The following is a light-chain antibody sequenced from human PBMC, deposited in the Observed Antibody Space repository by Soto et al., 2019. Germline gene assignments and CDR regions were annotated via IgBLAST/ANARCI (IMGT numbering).Light chain of an antibody. CDR3: QQFSSYPLT. CDR1: QSVSSN. CDR2: DAS. Sequence: EIVMTQSPATLSVSPGERATLSCRASQSVSSNLAWYQQKNGQPPRILIYDASSRDTGIPDRFSGGGSGTDFTLTISRLEPEDFEVYYCQQFSSYPLTFGGGTKVDIK. V-gene: IGKV3-20*01. J-gene: IGKJ4*01.